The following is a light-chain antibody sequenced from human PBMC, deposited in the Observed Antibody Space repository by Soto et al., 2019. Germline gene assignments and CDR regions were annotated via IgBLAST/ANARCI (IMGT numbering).Light chain of an antibody. V-gene: IGKV1-27*01. CDR2: AAS. CDR1: QGIRNF. J-gene: IGKJ3*01. CDR3: QKYSSVPV. Sequence: DIQMTQSPTSLSAAVGDRVTITCRARQGIRNFVAWYQQKPGKAPKLLIYAASTLQSGVPSRFSGSGSGTDFTLTINSLQPEDVATYSCQKYSSVPVFGPGTKVDIK.